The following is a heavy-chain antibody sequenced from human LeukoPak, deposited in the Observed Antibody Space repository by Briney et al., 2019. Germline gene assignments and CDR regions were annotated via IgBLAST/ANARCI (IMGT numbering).Heavy chain of an antibody. CDR1: GGSISSYY. V-gene: IGHV4-4*07. Sequence: PSETLSLTCTVSGGSISSYYWSWIRQPAGKGLEWIGCIYTSGSTNYNPSLKSRVTMSVDTSKNQFSLKLSSVTAADTAVYYCARDDIAAAGTPFDYWGQGTLVTVSS. J-gene: IGHJ4*02. CDR2: IYTSGST. CDR3: ARDDIAAAGTPFDY. D-gene: IGHD6-13*01.